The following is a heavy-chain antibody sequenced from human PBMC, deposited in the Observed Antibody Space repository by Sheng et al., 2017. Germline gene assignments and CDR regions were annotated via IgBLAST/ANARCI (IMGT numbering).Heavy chain of an antibody. CDR2: IDHTGRT. D-gene: IGHD3-10*02. CDR3: ARAPMFGNYFDS. Sequence: QEQLQQWGTGLLKTSETLSLTCAVSGGSFRGYSWSWIRQPPGKGLEWIGEIDHTGRTKYSPSLKSRVTLSVDTSKRQFSLDLKSVTAPDTGFYYCARAPMFGNYFDSWGREPWSPSPQ. J-gene: IGHJ4*02. CDR1: GGSFRGYS. V-gene: IGHV4-34*02.